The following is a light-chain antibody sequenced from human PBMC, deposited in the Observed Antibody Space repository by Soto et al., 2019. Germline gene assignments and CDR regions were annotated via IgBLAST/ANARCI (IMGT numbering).Light chain of an antibody. V-gene: IGKV1-5*03. Sequence: IPMTHSASSMHASVVHRVTFTCRATQGIRNELGWYQQKPGKAPKLLIYKASTLKSGVPSRFSGSGSGTEFTLTISSLQPDDFATYYCQHYNSYSEAFGQGTKVDI. CDR2: KAS. CDR3: QHYNSYSEA. CDR1: QGIRNE. J-gene: IGKJ1*01.